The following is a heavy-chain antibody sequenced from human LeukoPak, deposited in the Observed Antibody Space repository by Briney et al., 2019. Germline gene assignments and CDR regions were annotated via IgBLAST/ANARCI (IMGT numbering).Heavy chain of an antibody. D-gene: IGHD1-1*01. J-gene: IGHJ6*03. CDR1: GGSISSGGYY. CDR2: IFHSGST. Sequence: PSETLSLTCTVSGGSISSGGYYWSWIRQPPGKGLEWHAYIFHSGSTYYNPSRRIRVTMSVDRFKNEFSLKLSSVTGADTAVYFCARVQTYYYYMDVWGKGTTVTVSS. V-gene: IGHV4-30-2*01. CDR3: ARVQTYYYYMDV.